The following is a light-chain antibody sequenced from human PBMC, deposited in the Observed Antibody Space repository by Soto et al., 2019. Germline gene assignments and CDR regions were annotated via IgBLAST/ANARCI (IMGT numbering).Light chain of an antibody. CDR3: QQYVISRRT. CDR2: GAS. J-gene: IGKJ1*01. V-gene: IGKV3-20*01. CDR1: QSVSSCD. Sequence: EIVLTQSPGTLSLSPGERATLSCRSSQSVSSCDLAWYQQIPGQAPSLLIYGASSRATCIPDRFSGSGSGTDFTLTISRLETAVFAVYYCQQYVISRRTFGQGTNVEIK.